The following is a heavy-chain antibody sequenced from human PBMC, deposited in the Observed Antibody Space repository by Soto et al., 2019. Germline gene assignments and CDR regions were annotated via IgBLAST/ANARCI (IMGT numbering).Heavy chain of an antibody. CDR1: GFTFSSYG. CDR3: ARDNLPAGGTGGGTTYFDY. D-gene: IGHD3-16*01. CDR2: IWYDGSNK. Sequence: QVQLVESGGGVVQPGRSLRLSCAASGFTFSSYGMHWVRQAPGKGLEWVAVIWYDGSNKYYADSVKGRFTISRDNSKNTLYLQMNSLRAEDTAVYYCARDNLPAGGTGGGTTYFDYWGQGTLVTVSS. J-gene: IGHJ4*02. V-gene: IGHV3-33*01.